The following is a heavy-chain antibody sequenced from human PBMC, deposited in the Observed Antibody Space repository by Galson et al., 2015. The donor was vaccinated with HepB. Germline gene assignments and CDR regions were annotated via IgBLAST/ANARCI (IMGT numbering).Heavy chain of an antibody. CDR2: ISASGGST. V-gene: IGHV3-23*01. CDR1: GFTFNIYV. J-gene: IGHJ4*02. Sequence: SLRLSCAASGFTFNIYVMSWVRQAPGNGLEWVSSISASGGSTSYADSVKGRFTFSRDNSKNTLYLQMDSLRAEDTAVYYCAKDRYCSGGSCPPAPIDYWGQGTLVTVSS. CDR3: AKDRYCSGGSCPPAPIDY. D-gene: IGHD2-15*01.